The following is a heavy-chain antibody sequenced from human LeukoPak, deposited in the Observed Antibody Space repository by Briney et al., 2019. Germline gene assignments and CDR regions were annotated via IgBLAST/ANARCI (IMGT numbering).Heavy chain of an antibody. Sequence: GGSLRLSCTSSGLTFTDAWMNWARQAPGKGLEWVGRIKSKTDGGTTDYAAPVKGRFTISRDDSKNTLYLQMNSLKTEDTAVYYCTTVYSSGWYNYDYWGQGTLVTVSS. D-gene: IGHD6-19*01. CDR3: TTVYSSGWYNYDY. CDR1: GLTFTDAW. CDR2: IKSKTDGGTT. J-gene: IGHJ4*02. V-gene: IGHV3-15*01.